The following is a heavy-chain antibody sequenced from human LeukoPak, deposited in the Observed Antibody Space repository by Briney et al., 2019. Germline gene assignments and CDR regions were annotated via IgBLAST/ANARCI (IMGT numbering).Heavy chain of an antibody. CDR3: ARYWRYSSGWGYGMDV. V-gene: IGHV1-18*01. D-gene: IGHD6-19*01. CDR2: ISAYNGNT. J-gene: IGHJ6*02. CDR1: GYTFTSYG. Sequence: ASVKVSCKASGYTFTSYGISWVRQAPGQGLEWMGWISAYNGNTNYAQKLQGRVTMTTDTSTSNAYMELRSLRSDDTAVYYCARYWRYSSGWGYGMDVWGQGTTVTVSS.